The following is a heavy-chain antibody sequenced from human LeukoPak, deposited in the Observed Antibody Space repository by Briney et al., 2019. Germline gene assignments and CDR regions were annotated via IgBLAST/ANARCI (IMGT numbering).Heavy chain of an antibody. J-gene: IGHJ4*02. CDR1: GGSISSYY. Sequence: SETLSLTCTVSGGSISSYYWSWIRQPPGKGLEWVGYIYYSGSTNYNTSLKSRVTISVDTSKNQFSLKLSSVTAADTAVYYCAREGFWSGSFDYWGQGTLVTVSS. D-gene: IGHD3-3*01. V-gene: IGHV4-59*01. CDR2: IYYSGST. CDR3: AREGFWSGSFDY.